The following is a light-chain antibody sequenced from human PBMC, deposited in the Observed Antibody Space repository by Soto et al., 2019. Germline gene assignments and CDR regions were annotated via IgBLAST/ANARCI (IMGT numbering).Light chain of an antibody. V-gene: IGLV2-23*03. CDR2: EGS. CDR3: CSYAGRSTFEV. Sequence: QSALTQPASVSGSPGQSITISCTGTSSDVATFNLVSWYQQYPGKAPKLMIYEGSKRPSGVSNRFSGSRSGNTASLTISGLQAKDEADYYCCSYAGRSTFEVFGGGTKLTVL. CDR1: SSDVATFNL. J-gene: IGLJ3*02.